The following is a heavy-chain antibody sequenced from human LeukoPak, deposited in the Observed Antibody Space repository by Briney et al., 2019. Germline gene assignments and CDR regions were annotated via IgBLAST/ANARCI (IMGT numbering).Heavy chain of an antibody. CDR1: GGTFSSYA. J-gene: IGHJ3*02. D-gene: IGHD3-3*01. CDR2: IIAIFGTA. V-gene: IGHV1-69*13. CDR3: AREELRFLEWLSDPHDAFDI. Sequence: RASVKVSCKASGGTFSSYAISWVRQAPGQGLEWMGGIIAIFGTANYAQKFQGRVTITADESTSTAYMELSSLRSEDTAVYYCAREELRFLEWLSDPHDAFDIWGQGTMVTVSS.